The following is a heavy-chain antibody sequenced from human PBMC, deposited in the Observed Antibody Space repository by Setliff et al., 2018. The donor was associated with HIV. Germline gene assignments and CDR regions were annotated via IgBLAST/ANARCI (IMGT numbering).Heavy chain of an antibody. CDR1: GFTFSSSW. D-gene: IGHD6-19*01. J-gene: IGHJ5*02. Sequence: PGGSLRLSCAASGFTFSSSWMTWVRQAPGRGLEYVAGMNRDGSEKGYADSVKGRFSISRDNAKNSLYLQMSSLRTEDTAVYYCATDPLAVAGTGFDPWGQGTLVTVSS. CDR2: MNRDGSEK. CDR3: ATDPLAVAGTGFDP. V-gene: IGHV3-7*05.